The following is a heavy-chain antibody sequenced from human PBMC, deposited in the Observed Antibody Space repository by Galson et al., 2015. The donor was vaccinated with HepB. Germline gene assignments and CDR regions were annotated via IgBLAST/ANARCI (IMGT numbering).Heavy chain of an antibody. CDR1: GFTFSSYA. Sequence: SLRLSCAASGFTFSSYAMHWVRQAPGKGLEYVSAISSNGGSTYYANSVKGRFTISRDNSKNTLYLQMGSLRAEDMAVYYCARSIAVGGGPVDYWGQGTLVTVSS. V-gene: IGHV3-64*01. CDR2: ISSNGGST. D-gene: IGHD6-19*01. J-gene: IGHJ4*02. CDR3: ARSIAVGGGPVDY.